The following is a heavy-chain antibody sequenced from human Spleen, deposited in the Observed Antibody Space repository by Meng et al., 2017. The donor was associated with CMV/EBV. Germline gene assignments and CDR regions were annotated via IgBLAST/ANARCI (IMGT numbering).Heavy chain of an antibody. J-gene: IGHJ6*02. D-gene: IGHD3/OR15-3a*01. CDR1: GFTFSSYA. CDR2: ISGSGGST. CDR3: ARDDFWTGHPYSYYTMDV. Sequence: GESLKISCAASGFTFSSYAMSWVRQAPGKGLEWVSAISGSGGSTYYADSVKGRFTISRDNSKNTLYLQINSLRAEDTAVYYCARDDFWTGHPYSYYTMDVWGHGTTVTVSS. V-gene: IGHV3-23*01.